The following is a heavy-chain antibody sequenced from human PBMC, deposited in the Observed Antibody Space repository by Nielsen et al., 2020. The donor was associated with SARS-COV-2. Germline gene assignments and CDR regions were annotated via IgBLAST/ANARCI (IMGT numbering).Heavy chain of an antibody. V-gene: IGHV3-53*04. J-gene: IGHJ3*02. CDR3: ARVNSGSYSGAFDI. Sequence: GESLKISCAASGFTVNRNYMSWVRQAPGKGLEWVSLMYAGASTFYADSVKGRFTISRHNSKNTLYLQMNSLRAEDTAVYYCARVNSGSYSGAFDIWGQGTMVTVSS. CDR2: MYAGAST. D-gene: IGHD1-26*01. CDR1: GFTVNRNY.